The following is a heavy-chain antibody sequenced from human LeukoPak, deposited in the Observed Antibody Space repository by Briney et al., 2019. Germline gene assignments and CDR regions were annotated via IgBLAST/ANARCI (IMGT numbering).Heavy chain of an antibody. CDR2: IIPIFGTA. CDR1: GGTFSSYA. CDR3: ARGNILTGYYEFGAPARNSSTPIN. J-gene: IGHJ4*02. D-gene: IGHD3-9*01. V-gene: IGHV1-69*13. Sequence: SVKVSCKASGGTFSSYAISWVRQAPGQGLEWMGGIIPIFGTANYAQKFQGRVTITADESTSTAYMELSSLRSEDTAVYYCARGNILTGYYEFGAPARNSSTPINWGQGTLVTVSS.